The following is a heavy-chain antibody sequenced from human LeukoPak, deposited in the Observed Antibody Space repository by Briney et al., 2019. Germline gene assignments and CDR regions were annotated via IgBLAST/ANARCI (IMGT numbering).Heavy chain of an antibody. CDR3: AGRTVVFDY. J-gene: IGHJ4*02. CDR1: GGAISSGSYD. V-gene: IGHV4-61*02. CDR2: IYTSGST. Sequence: SQTLSLTCTVSGGAISSGSYDWSWIRPPAGKGLEWIGRIYTSGSTNYNPSRKSRATISVDTSKNQFSLTLRSVTAADTAVYYCAGRTVVFDYWGQGTPVTASS. D-gene: IGHD4-23*01.